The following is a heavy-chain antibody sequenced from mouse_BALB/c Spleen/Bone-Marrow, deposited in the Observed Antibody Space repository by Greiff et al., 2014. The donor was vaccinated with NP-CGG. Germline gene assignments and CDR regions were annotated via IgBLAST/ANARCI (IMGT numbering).Heavy chain of an antibody. CDR3: AREGEDYYAMDY. Sequence: DVQLVESGPGLVKPSQSLSLTCSVTGYSITSGYYWNWIRQFPGNKLEWMGCISYDGSNNYNPSLKNRISITRDTSKNQFFLKLNSVTTEDTATYYCAREGEDYYAMDYWGQGTSVTVSS. CDR1: GYSITSGYY. V-gene: IGHV3-6*02. J-gene: IGHJ4*01. CDR2: ISYDGSN.